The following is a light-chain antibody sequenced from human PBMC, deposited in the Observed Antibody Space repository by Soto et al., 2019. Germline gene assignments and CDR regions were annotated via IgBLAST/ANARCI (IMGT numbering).Light chain of an antibody. CDR2: GAS. V-gene: IGKV3-15*01. CDR1: QSVSSN. Sequence: EIVMTQSPATLSVSPGERATLSCRASQSVSSNLAWYQQKPGQAPRLLIYGASTRATGTPARFSGSGSGTEFPLTINSLQSEDFAVYYCQQYNNWPPWTLGQWTKGEIK. J-gene: IGKJ1*01. CDR3: QQYNNWPPWT.